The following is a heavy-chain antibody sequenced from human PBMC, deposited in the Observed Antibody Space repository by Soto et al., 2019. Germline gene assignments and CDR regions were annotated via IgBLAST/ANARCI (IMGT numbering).Heavy chain of an antibody. CDR1: GYPVTAYY. CDR3: AKGGGVGVAGSAAFDM. D-gene: IGHD3-3*01. Sequence: QLHLVQSGAVVKKPGASVTVSCSASGYPVTAYYMHWVRQAPGRGLEWMGGINPATGAAKYTQTSQGRVTMTRDPPTSTVSMKLGGLTSEDTAVFYWAKGGGVGVAGSAAFDMWGQGTLVTVSS. J-gene: IGHJ3*02. CDR2: INPATGAA. V-gene: IGHV1-2*02.